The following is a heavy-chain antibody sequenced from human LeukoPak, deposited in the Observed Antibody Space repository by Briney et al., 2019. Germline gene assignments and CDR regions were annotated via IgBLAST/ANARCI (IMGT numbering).Heavy chain of an antibody. CDR1: GYSFTSYW. D-gene: IGHD6-19*01. CDR3: ARLAAKKQWLVPLDY. V-gene: IGHV5-51*01. CDR2: IYPGDSDT. Sequence: GESLKISWKGSGYSFTSYWIGWVPQMPGKGLEWMGVIYPGDSDTRYSPSFQGQVTISADKSISTAYLQWSSLKASDTAMYYCARLAAKKQWLVPLDYWGQGTLVTVSS. J-gene: IGHJ4*02.